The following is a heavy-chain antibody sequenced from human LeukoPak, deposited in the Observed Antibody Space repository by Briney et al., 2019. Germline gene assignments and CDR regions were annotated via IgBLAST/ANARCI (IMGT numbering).Heavy chain of an antibody. V-gene: IGHV1-18*04. CDR1: GYTFTSYG. CDR2: ISIYNGNT. CDR3: ASDCSSSRCYGDWFDP. D-gene: IGHD2-2*01. Sequence: ASVEVSCKASGYTFTSYGINWVRQAPGQGLEWMGWISIYNGNTKYAQNVQGRATMTRDTSTSTAYMELRSLRSDDTAVHYCASDCSSSRCYGDWFDPWGQGTLVTVSS. J-gene: IGHJ5*02.